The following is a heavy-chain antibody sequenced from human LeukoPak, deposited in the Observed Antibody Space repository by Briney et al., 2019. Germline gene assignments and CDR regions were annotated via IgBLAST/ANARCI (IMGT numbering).Heavy chain of an antibody. CDR1: GYTFTNYG. Sequence: GASVKVSCKTSGYTFTNYGISWVRQAPGQGLEWMGSISPYNGNADYAQKLRDRVTMTTDTSTTTGYMELRSLRSDDTAIYYCARGWLQPYWYFDLWGRGTLVTVSS. D-gene: IGHD5-18*01. CDR3: ARGWLQPYWYFDL. CDR2: ISPYNGNA. J-gene: IGHJ2*01. V-gene: IGHV1-18*01.